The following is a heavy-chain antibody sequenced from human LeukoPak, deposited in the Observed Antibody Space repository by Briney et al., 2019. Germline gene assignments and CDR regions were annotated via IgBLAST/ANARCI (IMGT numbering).Heavy chain of an antibody. CDR2: IYYSGST. D-gene: IGHD3-10*01. J-gene: IGHJ4*02. CDR3: ASLGRSHAFDY. CDR1: GGSVSSYY. Sequence: SETLSLNCTVSGGSVSSYYWRWIRQPPGKGLEWIGYIYYSGSTNYNPSLKSRVTISVDTSKNQFSLKLSSVTAADTAVYYCASLGRSHAFDYWGQGTLVTVSS. V-gene: IGHV4-59*02.